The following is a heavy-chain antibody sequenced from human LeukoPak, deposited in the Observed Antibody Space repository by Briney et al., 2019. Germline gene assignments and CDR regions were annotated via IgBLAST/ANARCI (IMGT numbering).Heavy chain of an antibody. CDR1: SGSISTSNYY. V-gene: IGHV4-39*07. CDR3: ARGLRLGYSYGYRVWFDP. D-gene: IGHD5-18*01. J-gene: IGHJ5*02. Sequence: SETLSLTCTVSSGSISTSNYYWGWVRQPPGKALEWIGNIFYSGSTYYSPSLKGRVTISLDTSRNQFSLKLNSVTAADTAVYYCARGLRLGYSYGYRVWFDPWGQGTLVTVSS. CDR2: IFYSGST.